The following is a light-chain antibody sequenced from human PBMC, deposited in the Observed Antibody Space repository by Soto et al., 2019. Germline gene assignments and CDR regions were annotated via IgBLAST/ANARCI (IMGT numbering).Light chain of an antibody. J-gene: IGKJ4*01. CDR3: QQYVNWPPLT. V-gene: IGKV3-15*01. CDR2: GAT. CDR1: QSVRSN. Sequence: EIVLTQSPANLSVSPGERATLSCRASQSVRSNLAWYQQKPGQAPRLLIFGATTRATNISARFTGSGSGTEFTLTISSLQSEDFAVYYCQQYVNWPPLTFGGGTKVAIK.